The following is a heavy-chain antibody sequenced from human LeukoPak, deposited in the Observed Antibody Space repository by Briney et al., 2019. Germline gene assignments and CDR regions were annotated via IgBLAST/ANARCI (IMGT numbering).Heavy chain of an antibody. Sequence: SETLSLTCTVSGGSISSYYWSWIRQPPGKGLEWIGYIYYSGSTNYNTSLKSRVTISVDTSKNQFSLKLSSVTAADTAVYYCASWAAAAGTDRFVDYWGQGTLVTVSS. CDR3: ASWAAAAGTDRFVDY. V-gene: IGHV4-59*01. CDR2: IYYSGST. D-gene: IGHD6-13*01. CDR1: GGSISSYY. J-gene: IGHJ4*02.